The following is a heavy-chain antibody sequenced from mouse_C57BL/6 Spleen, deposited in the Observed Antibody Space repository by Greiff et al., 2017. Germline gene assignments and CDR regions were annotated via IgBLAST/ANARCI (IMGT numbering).Heavy chain of an antibody. CDR2: ISYDGSN. J-gene: IGHJ2*01. CDR1: GYSITSGYY. CDR3: VQAPFFDY. D-gene: IGHD3-2*02. V-gene: IGHV3-6*01. Sequence: EVQLQQSGPGLVKPSQSLSLTCSVTGYSITSGYYWNWIRQFPGNKLEWMGYISYDGSNNYNPSLKNRISITRDTSKNQFFLKLNSVTTEDTATYYCVQAPFFDYWGQGTTLTVSS.